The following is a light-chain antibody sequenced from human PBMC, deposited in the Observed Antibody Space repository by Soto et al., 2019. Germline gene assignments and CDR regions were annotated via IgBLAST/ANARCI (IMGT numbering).Light chain of an antibody. V-gene: IGLV2-14*01. CDR1: SSDVGAYDF. CDR3: SSYTSSSTPHVV. Sequence: QSALTQPASVSGSPGQSITISCTGTSSDVGAYDFVSWYQHSPGKAPKLVTFDVTHRPPGISDRFSGSKSANTASLTISGLQAADEAFYYCSSYTSSSTPHVVFGGGTKLTVL. CDR2: DVT. J-gene: IGLJ2*01.